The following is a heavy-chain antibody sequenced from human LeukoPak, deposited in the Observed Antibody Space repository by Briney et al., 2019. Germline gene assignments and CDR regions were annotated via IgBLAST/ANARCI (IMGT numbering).Heavy chain of an antibody. J-gene: IGHJ3*02. CDR3: AKCNLNNCREGFDI. Sequence: GGSLRLSCAASGLTFSSYALSWVRQAPGKGLDWVSSISVDSVTYYLDSVKGRFTISRDNSKSTLYLRMHSLRAEDTALYYCAKCNLNNCREGFDIWGQGTMVTVSS. CDR1: GLTFSSYA. V-gene: IGHV3-23*01. D-gene: IGHD1-1*01. CDR2: ISVDSVT.